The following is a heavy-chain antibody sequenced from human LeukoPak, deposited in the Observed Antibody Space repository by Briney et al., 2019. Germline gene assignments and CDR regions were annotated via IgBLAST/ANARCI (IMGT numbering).Heavy chain of an antibody. V-gene: IGHV4-39*07. D-gene: IGHD2-15*01. CDR3: ARYGLLGISEINGFDN. CDR1: GGSISSSIHY. CDR2: IYYSGST. Sequence: PSETLSLTCAVSGGSISSSIHYWAWIRQPPGKGLEWIGSIYYSGSTYYNPSIKSRVTISLYLSEGQFSLNLNSVTAADTAVYYCARYGLLGISEINGFDNWGQGTMVTVSS. J-gene: IGHJ3*02.